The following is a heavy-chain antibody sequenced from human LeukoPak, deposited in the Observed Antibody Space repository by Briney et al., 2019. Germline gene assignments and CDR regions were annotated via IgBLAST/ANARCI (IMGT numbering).Heavy chain of an antibody. V-gene: IGHV1-46*01. CDR3: AKTPSSGSWKEYFQH. CDR2: INPTGSST. D-gene: IGHD6-13*01. J-gene: IGHJ1*01. CDR1: GYTLTNYY. Sequence: ASVKVSCKASGYTLTNYYMHWVRQAPGQGLEWMGLINPTGSSTNYAQKFRGRVTMTRDTSTSTVYMELSSLRSEDTAVYYCAKTPSSGSWKEYFQHWGQGTLVTVSS.